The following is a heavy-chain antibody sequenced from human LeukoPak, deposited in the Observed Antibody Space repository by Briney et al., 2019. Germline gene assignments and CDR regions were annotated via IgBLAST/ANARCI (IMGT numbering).Heavy chain of an antibody. D-gene: IGHD1-26*01. V-gene: IGHV3-21*01. CDR1: GFTFSSYS. J-gene: IGHJ4*02. CDR3: AIVGATAPFDY. Sequence: GGSLRLSCAASGFTFSSYSMNWVRPAPGKGLEWVSSISSSSSYIYYADSVKGRFTITRDNAKNSLYLQMSSLRAEDTAVYYCAIVGATAPFDYWGQGTLVTVSS. CDR2: ISSSSSYI.